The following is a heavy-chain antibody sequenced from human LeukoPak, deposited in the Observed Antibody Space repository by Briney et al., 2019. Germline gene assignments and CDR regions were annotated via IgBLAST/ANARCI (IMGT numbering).Heavy chain of an antibody. CDR3: ARMYYYGSGSYLPTYYFDY. J-gene: IGHJ4*02. CDR2: IQYDGNTI. Sequence: GGSLRLSCVASGFTYSHNGMHWVRQAPGKGLEWVAFIQYDGNTIFYADSVKGRFTISRDNSKNTLYLQMNSLRAEDTAVYYCARMYYYGSGSYLPTYYFDYWGQGTLVTVSS. CDR1: GFTYSHNG. V-gene: IGHV3-33*05. D-gene: IGHD3-10*01.